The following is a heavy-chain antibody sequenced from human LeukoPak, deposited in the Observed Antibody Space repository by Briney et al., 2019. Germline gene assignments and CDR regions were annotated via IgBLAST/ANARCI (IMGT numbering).Heavy chain of an antibody. Sequence: SVKVSCKASGGTFSSYAISWVRQAPGQGLEWMGGIIPIFGTANYAQKFQGRVTITADESTSTAYMELSSLRSEDTAVYYCATRAGDYYDSSGYYRDAFDIWGQGTMVTVSS. J-gene: IGHJ3*02. V-gene: IGHV1-69*01. CDR1: GGTFSSYA. CDR2: IIPIFGTA. CDR3: ATRAGDYYDSSGYYRDAFDI. D-gene: IGHD3-22*01.